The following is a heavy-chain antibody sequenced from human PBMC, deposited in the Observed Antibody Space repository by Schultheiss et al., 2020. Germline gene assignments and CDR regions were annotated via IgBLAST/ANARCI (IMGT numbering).Heavy chain of an antibody. V-gene: IGHV3-30*14. Sequence: GGSLRLSCAASGFTFSSYAMHWVRQAPGKGLEWVAVISYDGSNKYYADFAQGRFTISRDNSDNKVFLQMRTLGADDAAVYYCARGDIVVVVAAIRGSYYYYYGMDVWGQGTTVNVS. CDR3: ARGDIVVVVAAIRGSYYYYYGMDV. J-gene: IGHJ6*02. D-gene: IGHD2-15*01. CDR1: GFTFSSYA. CDR2: ISYDGSNK.